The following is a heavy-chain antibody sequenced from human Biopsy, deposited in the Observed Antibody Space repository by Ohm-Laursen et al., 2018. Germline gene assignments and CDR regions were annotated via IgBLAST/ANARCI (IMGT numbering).Heavy chain of an antibody. V-gene: IGHV3-23*01. CDR3: AKDGYYDILTGPPGDY. D-gene: IGHD3-9*01. J-gene: IGHJ4*02. Sequence: SLRLSCTASGFTFSIYSMTWVRQAPGKGLEWVAGITGGGDRTYYADSVKGRFTISRDNSKNTLFLQMNSLRAEDTALYYCAKDGYYDILTGPPGDYWGQGTLVTVSS. CDR1: GFTFSIYS. CDR2: ITGGGDRT.